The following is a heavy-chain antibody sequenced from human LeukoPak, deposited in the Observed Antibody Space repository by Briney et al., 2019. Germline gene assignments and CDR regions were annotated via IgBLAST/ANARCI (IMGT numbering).Heavy chain of an antibody. CDR3: ARRGMYSSGWYFDY. CDR2: IYYRGTT. Sequence: SETLSLTCSVSGDSISNSSYYWGWLRQPPGKGLEWIGSIYYRGTTYYNPSLKSRLTMSVDTSKNQFSLRLDSVTAADTAVYYCARRGMYSSGWYFDYWGQGTLVTVSS. V-gene: IGHV4-39*01. CDR1: GDSISNSSYY. D-gene: IGHD6-19*01. J-gene: IGHJ4*02.